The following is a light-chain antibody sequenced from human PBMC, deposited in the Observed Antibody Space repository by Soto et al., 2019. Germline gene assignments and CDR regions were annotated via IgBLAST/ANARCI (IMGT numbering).Light chain of an antibody. J-gene: IGKJ1*01. Sequence: EIVMTQSPATLSVSPGERATPSCRASQSVGSNLAWYQQKPGQAPRLLIYGASTRATGILARFSGSGSGTEFTLTISSLQSEDFAIYFCQQYNNWPPDRTFGQGTKVEIK. CDR1: QSVGSN. CDR3: QQYNNWPPDRT. CDR2: GAS. V-gene: IGKV3-15*01.